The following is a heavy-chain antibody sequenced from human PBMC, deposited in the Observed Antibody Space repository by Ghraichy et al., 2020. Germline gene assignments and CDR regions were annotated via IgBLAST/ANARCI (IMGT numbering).Heavy chain of an antibody. D-gene: IGHD3-22*01. V-gene: IGHV1-69*13. CDR1: GGTFSSYA. J-gene: IGHJ3*02. Sequence: SVKVSCKASGGTFSSYAISWVRQAPGQGLEWMGGIIPIFGTANYAQKFQGRVTITADESTSTAYMELSSLRSEDTAVYYCARDRYDSSGYGAFDIWGQGTMVTVSS. CDR2: IIPIFGTA. CDR3: ARDRYDSSGYGAFDI.